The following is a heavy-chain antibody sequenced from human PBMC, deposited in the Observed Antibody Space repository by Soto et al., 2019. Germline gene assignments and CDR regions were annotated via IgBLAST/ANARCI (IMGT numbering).Heavy chain of an antibody. D-gene: IGHD2-15*01. CDR2: IIPIFGTA. V-gene: IGHV1-69*13. Sequence: SVKVSCKASGGTFSSYAISWVRQAPGQGLEWMGGIIPIFGTANYAQKFQGRVTITADESTSTAYMELRSLRSDDTAVYYCARDLVISGGWFDPWGQGTLVTVSS. CDR1: GGTFSSYA. CDR3: ARDLVISGGWFDP. J-gene: IGHJ5*02.